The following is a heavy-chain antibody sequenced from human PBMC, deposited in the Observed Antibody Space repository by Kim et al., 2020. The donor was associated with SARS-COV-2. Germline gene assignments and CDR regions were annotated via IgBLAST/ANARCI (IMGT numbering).Heavy chain of an antibody. D-gene: IGHD3-10*01. J-gene: IGHJ6*02. V-gene: IGHV3-9*01. Sequence: GGSLRLSCAASGFTFDDYAMHWVRQAPGKGLEWVSGISCNSGSIGYADSVKGRFTISRDNAKNSLYLQMNSLRAEDTALYYCAKDMIPIYMVRGVKAPDYYYGMDVWGQGTTVTVSS. CDR1: GFTFDDYA. CDR2: ISCNSGSI. CDR3: AKDMIPIYMVRGVKAPDYYYGMDV.